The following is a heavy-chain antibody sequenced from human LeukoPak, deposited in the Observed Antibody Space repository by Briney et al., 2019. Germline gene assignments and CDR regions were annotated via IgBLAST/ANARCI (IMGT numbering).Heavy chain of an antibody. CDR2: ISWDGGST. CDR1: GFTFSSYT. V-gene: IGHV3-43*01. CDR3: AKDLFITNTAMGFDY. J-gene: IGHJ4*02. Sequence: PGGSLRLSCAASGFTFSSYTMHWVRQAPGKGLEWVSLISWDGGSTYYADSVKGRFTISRDNSKNSLYLQMNSLRTEDTALYYCAKDLFITNTAMGFDYWGQGTLVTVSS. D-gene: IGHD5-18*01.